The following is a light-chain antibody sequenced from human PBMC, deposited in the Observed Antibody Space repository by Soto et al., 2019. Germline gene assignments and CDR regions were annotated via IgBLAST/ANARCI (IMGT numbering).Light chain of an antibody. J-gene: IGKJ1*01. CDR3: QQYGSSRT. CDR1: QSVSSSY. CDR2: GAS. V-gene: IGKV3-20*01. Sequence: EIVLTQSPGTLSLSPGERATLSCRASQSVSSSYLAWYQQKPGQAPRLLIYGASSRATGIPDRFSGSGSGTDCTLTIIRLEPEDFAVYYCQQYGSSRTFGQGTKVEIK.